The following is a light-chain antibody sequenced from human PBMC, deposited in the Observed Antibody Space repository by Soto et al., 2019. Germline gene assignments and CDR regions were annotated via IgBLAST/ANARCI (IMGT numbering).Light chain of an antibody. V-gene: IGKV3-20*01. CDR3: QQYGSSPPWT. Sequence: EIVLTQSPGTLSLSPGERATLSCRASQSVSRSYLAWYQQKPGQAPRLLIYGASSRATGIPDRFSGSGSGTDFTITISRLEPEDFAVYYCQQYGSSPPWTFGHGTKVEIK. J-gene: IGKJ1*01. CDR2: GAS. CDR1: QSVSRSY.